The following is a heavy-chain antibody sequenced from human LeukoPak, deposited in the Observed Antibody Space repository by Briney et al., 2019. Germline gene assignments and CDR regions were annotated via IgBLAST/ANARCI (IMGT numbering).Heavy chain of an antibody. CDR3: ARPYCSSTSCSWFDP. V-gene: IGHV3-74*01. Sequence: GGSLRLSCAASGFTFSSYWMHWVRQAPGKGLVWVSRINTDGSSTSYADSVKGRFTISRDNAKNTLYLQMNSLRAEDTAVYYCARPYCSSTSCSWFDPWGQGTLVTVSS. D-gene: IGHD2-2*01. CDR2: INTDGSST. CDR1: GFTFSSYW. J-gene: IGHJ5*02.